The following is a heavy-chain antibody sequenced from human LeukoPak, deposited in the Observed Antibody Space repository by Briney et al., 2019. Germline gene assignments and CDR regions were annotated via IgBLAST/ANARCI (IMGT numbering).Heavy chain of an antibody. J-gene: IGHJ4*02. Sequence: GGSLRLSCAASGFTFDDYAMHWVRQAPGKGLEWVSLISGDGGSTYCADSVKGRFTISRDNSKNSLYLQMNSLRTEDTALYYCAKATYYYDSSAAYYFDYWGQGTLVTVSS. V-gene: IGHV3-43*02. D-gene: IGHD3-22*01. CDR1: GFTFDDYA. CDR2: ISGDGGST. CDR3: AKATYYYDSSAAYYFDY.